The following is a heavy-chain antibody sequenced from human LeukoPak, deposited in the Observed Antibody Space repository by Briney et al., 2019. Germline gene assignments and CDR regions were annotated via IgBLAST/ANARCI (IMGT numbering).Heavy chain of an antibody. D-gene: IGHD6-19*01. Sequence: SETLSLTCTVSGGSVSSGSYYWSWIRQPPGKGLEWIGYIYYSGSTNYNPSLKSRVTISVDTSKNQFSLKLSSVTAADTAVYYCARAGGWYGGEYFQRWGQGTLVTVSS. J-gene: IGHJ1*01. CDR2: IYYSGST. CDR3: ARAGGWYGGEYFQR. V-gene: IGHV4-61*01. CDR1: GGSVSSGSYY.